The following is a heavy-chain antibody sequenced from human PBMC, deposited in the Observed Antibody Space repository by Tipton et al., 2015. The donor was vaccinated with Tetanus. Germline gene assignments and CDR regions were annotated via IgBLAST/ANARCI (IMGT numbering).Heavy chain of an antibody. V-gene: IGHV1-24*01. CDR2: FDPEDGET. D-gene: IGHD5-18*01. CDR1: GYTLTELS. CDR3: ATVPSTWIQLWPSN. J-gene: IGHJ4*02. Sequence: QSGAEVKKPGASVKVSCKVSGYTLTELSMHWVRQAPGKGLEWMGGFDPEDGETTYAQKFQGRVTMTEDTSTDTAYMELSSLRSEDTAVYYCATVPSTWIQLWPSNWGQGTLVTVSS.